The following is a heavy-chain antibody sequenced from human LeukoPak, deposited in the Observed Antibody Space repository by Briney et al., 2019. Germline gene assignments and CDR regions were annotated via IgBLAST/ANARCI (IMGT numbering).Heavy chain of an antibody. CDR2: TYYRSKWSN. CDR1: GDSVSSNSAA. V-gene: IGHV6-1*01. Sequence: SQTLSLTCAISGDSVSSNSAAWNWIRKSPSRGLEWLGRTYYRSKWSNDYAGSVKSRIIINPDTSKNQFSLQLNSVTPEDTAVYYCTRAREGGWYFDLWGRGTLVTVSS. J-gene: IGHJ2*01. D-gene: IGHD1-26*01. CDR3: TRAREGGWYFDL.